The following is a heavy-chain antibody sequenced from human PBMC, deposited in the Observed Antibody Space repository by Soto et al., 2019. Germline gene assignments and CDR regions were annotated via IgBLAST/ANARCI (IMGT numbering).Heavy chain of an antibody. Sequence: SVKVSCKASGGTFSSYAISWVRQAPGQGLEWMGGIIPIFGTANYAQKFQGRVTITADKSTSTAYMELSSLRSEDTAVYYCARVKGPVDAFDIWGQGTMVTVSS. CDR2: IIPIFGTA. CDR3: ARVKGPVDAFDI. CDR1: GGTFSSYA. V-gene: IGHV1-69*06. J-gene: IGHJ3*02.